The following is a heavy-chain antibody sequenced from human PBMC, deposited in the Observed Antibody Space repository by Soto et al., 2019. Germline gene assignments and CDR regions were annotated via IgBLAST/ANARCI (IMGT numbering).Heavy chain of an antibody. Sequence: EVQLLESGGGMVQPGGSLRLSCAASGFTFSGSAMGWVRQAPGTGLEWISVISGSGDNILYAYSVKGRFTIAKAKVRNTLSLPMNRLRGDDTAVYFCAARTSPVPGAYDYWGQGILVTVSA. J-gene: IGHJ4*02. D-gene: IGHD3-16*01. V-gene: IGHV3-23*01. CDR3: AARTSPVPGAYDY. CDR2: ISGSGDNI. CDR1: GFTFSGSA.